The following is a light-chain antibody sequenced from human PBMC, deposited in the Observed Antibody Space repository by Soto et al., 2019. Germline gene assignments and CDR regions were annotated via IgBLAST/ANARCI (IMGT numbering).Light chain of an antibody. Sequence: DIQMTXXPXXXXAXXXDXXTVXCRASQSIFNYVNWYQQKPGKAPELLIYGASFLHSGAPSGFSGSGSGTDFTLTISSLQPEDFATYYCQQSFTFPRTFGQGTKVDIK. J-gene: IGKJ1*01. CDR1: QSIFNY. CDR3: QQSFTFPRT. V-gene: IGKV1-39*01. CDR2: GAS.